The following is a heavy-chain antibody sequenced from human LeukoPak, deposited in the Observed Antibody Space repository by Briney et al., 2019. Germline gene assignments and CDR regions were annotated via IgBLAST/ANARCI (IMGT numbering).Heavy chain of an antibody. J-gene: IGHJ4*02. CDR1: GFTFISYA. CDR3: ARDRRVWYSSSSGGYFDY. D-gene: IGHD6-6*01. CDR2: ISYDGSNK. Sequence: GGSLRLSCAASGFTFISYAMHWVRQAPGKGLEWVAVISYDGSNKYYADSVKGRFTISRDNSMNTLYLQMNSLRAEDTAVYYCARDRRVWYSSSSGGYFDYWGQGTLVSVSS. V-gene: IGHV3-30-3*01.